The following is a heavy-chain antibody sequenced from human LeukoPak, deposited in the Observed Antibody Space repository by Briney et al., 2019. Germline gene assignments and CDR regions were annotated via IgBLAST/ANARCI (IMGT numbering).Heavy chain of an antibody. J-gene: IGHJ4*02. D-gene: IGHD1-26*01. V-gene: IGHV3-49*04. CDR2: IRSKAYGGTT. Sequence: PGGSLRLSCTASGFTFGDYAMSWVRQAPGKGLEWVGFIRSKAYGGTTEYAASVKGRFTISRDDSKSIAYLQMNSLKTENTAVYYCTRDLSKALGATGGTYWGQGTLVTVSS. CDR1: GFTFGDYA. CDR3: TRDLSKALGATGGTY.